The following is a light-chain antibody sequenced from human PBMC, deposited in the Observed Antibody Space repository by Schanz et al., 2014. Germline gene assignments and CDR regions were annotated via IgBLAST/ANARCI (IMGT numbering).Light chain of an antibody. CDR1: SSDIGNYNY. V-gene: IGLV2-8*01. J-gene: IGLJ3*02. Sequence: QSALTQPPSASGSPGQSVTISCTGTSSDIGNYNYVSWYQQHPGQAPKLVIYEVTKRPSGVPDRFSGSKSGTSASLAISGLRSEDEADYYCQSYDNNLRGVFGGGTKLTVL. CDR3: QSYDNNLRGV. CDR2: EVT.